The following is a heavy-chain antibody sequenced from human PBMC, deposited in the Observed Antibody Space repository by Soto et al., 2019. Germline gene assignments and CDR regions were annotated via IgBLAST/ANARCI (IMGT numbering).Heavy chain of an antibody. CDR3: AREHYHTWPPFKDY. Sequence: QVQLVQSGAEVKKPGASVKVSCKASGYTFTSYGISWVRQAPGQGLEWMGWISAFNGYTNYAQNLQGRVTMTADTSTSTAYMELRSLRSDDTAVYYCAREHYHTWPPFKDYWGQGTLVTVSS. J-gene: IGHJ4*02. CDR1: GYTFTSYG. CDR2: ISAFNGYT. V-gene: IGHV1-18*01. D-gene: IGHD3-3*01.